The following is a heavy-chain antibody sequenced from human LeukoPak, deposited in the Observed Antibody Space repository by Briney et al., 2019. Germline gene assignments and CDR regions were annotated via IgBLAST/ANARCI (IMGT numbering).Heavy chain of an antibody. CDR3: ARVYDFWSGYYDY. CDR1: GGSISSYY. CDR2: IYYSGST. J-gene: IGHJ4*02. D-gene: IGHD3-3*01. V-gene: IGHV4-59*12. Sequence: SETLSLTCTVSGGSISSYYWSWIRQPPGKGLEWIGYIYYSGSTNYNPSLKSRVTISVDTSKKEFSLKLSSVTAADTAVYYCARVYDFWSGYYDYWGQGTLVTVSS.